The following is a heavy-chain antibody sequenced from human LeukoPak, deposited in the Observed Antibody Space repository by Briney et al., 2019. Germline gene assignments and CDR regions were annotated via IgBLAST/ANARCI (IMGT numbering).Heavy chain of an antibody. CDR3: ARDTPSGGLDY. Sequence: GSLRLSCVASGFTFSSHGMNWVRQAPGEGLEWVSVIYSGGSTYYADSVKGRFTISRDNSKNTLYLQMNSLRAEDTAVYYCARDTPSGGLDYWGQGTLVTVSS. CDR2: IYSGGST. CDR1: GFTFSSHG. D-gene: IGHD3-10*01. J-gene: IGHJ4*02. V-gene: IGHV3-66*01.